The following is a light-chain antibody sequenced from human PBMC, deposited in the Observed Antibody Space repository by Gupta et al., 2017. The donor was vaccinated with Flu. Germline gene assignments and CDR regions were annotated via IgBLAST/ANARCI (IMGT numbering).Light chain of an antibody. CDR1: QGISSY. CDR3: QQLDSFPLS. Sequence: PAFLSASVGDRVTITCRASQGISSYLAWYQQRPGKAPKFLISAASTLQSGVPSRFSGSGSGTEFTLTISSLQPEDSATYYCQQLDSFPLSFGGGTKVEIK. V-gene: IGKV1-9*01. J-gene: IGKJ4*01. CDR2: AAS.